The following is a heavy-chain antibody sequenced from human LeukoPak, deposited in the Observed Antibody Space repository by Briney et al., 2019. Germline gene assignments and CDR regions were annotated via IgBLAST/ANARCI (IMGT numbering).Heavy chain of an antibody. D-gene: IGHD1-7*01. CDR3: ARVRRLELPPGNFYYYMDV. CDR2: IYTRGSA. V-gene: IGHV4-61*02. J-gene: IGHJ6*03. Sequence: SETLSLTCTVSGDSISGGNYYWTWIRQPAGKGLEWIGRIYTRGSATYSPSLKSRVTMSLDTSKNQFSLKLSSVTAADTAVYYCARVRRLELPPGNFYYYMDVWGKGTTVTVSS. CDR1: GDSISGGNYY.